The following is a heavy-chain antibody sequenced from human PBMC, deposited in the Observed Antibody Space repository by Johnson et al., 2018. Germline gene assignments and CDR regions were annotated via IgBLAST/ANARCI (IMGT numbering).Heavy chain of an antibody. Sequence: EVQLVESGGGLVQPGRSLRLSCAASGFTFDDYAMHWVRQAPGKGLEWVAGISWNSGSIGSADSVKGRFTMSGDNAKNALYLQMNSQRAEDTASYYCAKGGYYYYMDVWGKGTTVTVSS. CDR1: GFTFDDYA. CDR2: ISWNSGSI. V-gene: IGHV3-9*01. CDR3: AKGGYYYYMDV. J-gene: IGHJ6*03.